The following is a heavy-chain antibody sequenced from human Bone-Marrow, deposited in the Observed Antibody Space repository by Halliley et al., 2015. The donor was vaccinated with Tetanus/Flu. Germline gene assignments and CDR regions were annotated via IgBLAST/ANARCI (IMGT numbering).Heavy chain of an antibody. CDR2: ISYDGSHK. Sequence: SLRLSCAASGFTFSNYDIHWVRQAPGKGLEWVTAISYDGSHKYYADSVKGRFTISRDNSKNTLYLQMNSLRVEDTAIYYCAKDPAIYNDDSGYYFDYWGQGTLVTVSS. D-gene: IGHD3-22*01. J-gene: IGHJ4*02. CDR3: AKDPAIYNDDSGYYFDY. CDR1: GFTFSNYD. V-gene: IGHV3-30*18.